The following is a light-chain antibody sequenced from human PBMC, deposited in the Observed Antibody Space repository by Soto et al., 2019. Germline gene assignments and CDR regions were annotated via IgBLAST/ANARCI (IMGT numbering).Light chain of an antibody. V-gene: IGKV1-39*01. Sequence: DIQMTQSPSSLSASVGDRVTITCRASQSISYYLNWYQQKPGRAPRLLIYTTSSLESGVPSKFSGKASGADFSLTISSLQPEDFATYYCQQSYTTPWTLGQGNKVEIK. J-gene: IGKJ1*01. CDR3: QQSYTTPWT. CDR2: TTS. CDR1: QSISYY.